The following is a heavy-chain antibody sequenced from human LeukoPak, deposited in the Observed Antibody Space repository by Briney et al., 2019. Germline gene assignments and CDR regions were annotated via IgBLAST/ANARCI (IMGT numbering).Heavy chain of an antibody. D-gene: IGHD3-22*01. V-gene: IGHV3-15*01. J-gene: IGHJ3*02. Sequence: GGSLRLSCEVSGLIFNNAWVAWVRQAPGKGPEWVGRIKSKIDGGTPEYAAPVKGRFIMSRDDSKSTLYLQMNSLRSEDTAVYYCTTDQGWGYYNSLDIWGHGTMVTVSS. CDR1: GLIFNNAW. CDR2: IKSKIDGGTP. CDR3: TTDQGWGYYNSLDI.